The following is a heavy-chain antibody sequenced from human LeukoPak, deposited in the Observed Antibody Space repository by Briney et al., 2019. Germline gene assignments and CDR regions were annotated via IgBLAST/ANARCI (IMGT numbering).Heavy chain of an antibody. J-gene: IGHJ3*02. CDR1: GFTFSNAW. D-gene: IGHD3-22*01. Sequence: GGSLRLSCAASGFTFSNAWMSWVRQAPGKGLEWVGRIKSKTDGGTTDYAAPVKGRFTISRDDSKNTLYLQMNSLKTEDTAVYYCTTVKSYYDSSGYSRVGFDIWGQGTMVTVSS. CDR2: IKSKTDGGTT. CDR3: TTVKSYYDSSGYSRVGFDI. V-gene: IGHV3-15*01.